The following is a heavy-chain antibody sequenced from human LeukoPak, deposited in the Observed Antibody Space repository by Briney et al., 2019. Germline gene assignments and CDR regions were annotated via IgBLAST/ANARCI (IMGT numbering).Heavy chain of an antibody. CDR3: ARDWSWSGYFKGLAVDY. Sequence: GGSLRLSCAASGFTVSSNYMSWVRQAPGKGLEWVSVIYSGGSTYYADSVKGRFTISRDNSKNTLYLQMNSLRAEDTAVYYCARDWSWSGYFKGLAVDYWGQGTLVTVSS. V-gene: IGHV3-66*02. CDR1: GFTVSSNY. J-gene: IGHJ4*02. CDR2: IYSGGST. D-gene: IGHD3-3*01.